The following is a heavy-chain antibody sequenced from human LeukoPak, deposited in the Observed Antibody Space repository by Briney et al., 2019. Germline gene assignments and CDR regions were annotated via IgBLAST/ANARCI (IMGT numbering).Heavy chain of an antibody. J-gene: IGHJ4*02. CDR3: ARDDGYSSGHGFDY. V-gene: IGHV3-30-3*01. Sequence: GGSLRLSCAASGFTFNSYTMHWVRQAPGKGLEWVALIWYDGSNKYYADSVKGRFTISRDNSKNTLYLQMNSLRAEDTAVYYCARDDGYSSGHGFDYWGQGTLVTVSS. D-gene: IGHD6-19*01. CDR1: GFTFNSYT. CDR2: IWYDGSNK.